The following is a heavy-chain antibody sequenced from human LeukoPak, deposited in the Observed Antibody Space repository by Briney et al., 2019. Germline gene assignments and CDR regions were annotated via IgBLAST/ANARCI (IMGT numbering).Heavy chain of an antibody. D-gene: IGHD1-26*01. CDR1: GYTFTGYY. CDR3: ARESTVIGWELPGPFDY. J-gene: IGHJ4*02. V-gene: IGHV1-2*02. CDR2: INPNSGGT. Sequence: ASVKVSCKASGYTFTGYYMHWVRQAPGQGLEWMGWINPNSGGTNYAQKFQGRVTMTRDTSISIAYMGLSRLRSDDTAVYYCARESTVIGWELPGPFDYWGQGTLVTVSS.